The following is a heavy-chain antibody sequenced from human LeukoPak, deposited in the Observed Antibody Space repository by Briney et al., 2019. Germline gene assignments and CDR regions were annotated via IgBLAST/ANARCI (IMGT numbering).Heavy chain of an antibody. CDR1: GFTFSSYS. CDR2: ISSSSSTI. V-gene: IGHV3-48*01. Sequence: GGSLRLSCAASGFTFSSYSMNWVRQAPGKGLEWVSYISSSSSTIYYADSVKGRFTISRDNSKNTLYLQMNSLRAEDTAVYYCAKEWYSSSWSDLLGYYYYYIDVWGKGTTVTISS. J-gene: IGHJ6*03. CDR3: AKEWYSSSWSDLLGYYYYYIDV. D-gene: IGHD6-13*01.